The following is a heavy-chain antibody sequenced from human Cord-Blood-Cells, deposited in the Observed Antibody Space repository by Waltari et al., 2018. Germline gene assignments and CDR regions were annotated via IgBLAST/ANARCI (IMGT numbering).Heavy chain of an antibody. Sequence: QVQLQQWGAGLLKPSETLSLTCAVYGGSFSGYYWSWIRQPPGKGLEWIGEINHSGSTNYSPSLKSRVTISVDTSKNQFSLKLSSVTAADTAVYYCARGYSGYDLGFDYWGQGTLVTVSS. CDR3: ARGYSGYDLGFDY. J-gene: IGHJ4*02. D-gene: IGHD5-12*01. CDR1: GGSFSGYY. V-gene: IGHV4-34*01. CDR2: INHSGST.